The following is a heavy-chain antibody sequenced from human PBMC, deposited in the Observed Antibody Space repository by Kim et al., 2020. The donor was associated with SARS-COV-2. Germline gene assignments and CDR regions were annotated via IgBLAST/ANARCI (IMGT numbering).Heavy chain of an antibody. Sequence: GGSLRLSCAASGFTFSSYEMNWVRQAPGKGLEWVSYISSSGSTIYYADSVKGRFTISRDNAKNSLYLQMNSLRAEDTAVYYCARDKGVILLYYYGMDVWGQGTTVTVSS. V-gene: IGHV3-48*03. D-gene: IGHD3-16*01. CDR2: ISSSGSTI. CDR3: ARDKGVILLYYYGMDV. J-gene: IGHJ6*02. CDR1: GFTFSSYE.